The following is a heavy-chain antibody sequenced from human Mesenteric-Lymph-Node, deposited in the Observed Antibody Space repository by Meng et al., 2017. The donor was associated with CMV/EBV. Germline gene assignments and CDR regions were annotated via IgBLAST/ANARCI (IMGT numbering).Heavy chain of an antibody. D-gene: IGHD3-3*01. J-gene: IGHJ4*02. CDR2: IYYSGST. CDR3: ARESRDFWSGYYTADY. V-gene: IGHV4-59*01. CDR1: GGSISSYY. Sequence: GSLRLSCTVSGGSISSYYWSWIRQPPGKGLEWIGYIYYSGSTNYNPSLKSRVTISVDTSKNQFSLKLSSVTAADTAVYYCARESRDFWSGYYTADYWGQGTLVTVSS.